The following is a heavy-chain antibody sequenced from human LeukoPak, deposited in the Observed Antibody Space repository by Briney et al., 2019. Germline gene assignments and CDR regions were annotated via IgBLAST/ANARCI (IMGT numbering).Heavy chain of an antibody. CDR2: ISSGGYST. V-gene: IGHV3-23*01. D-gene: IGHD6-19*01. CDR1: GFTFSSYS. Sequence: GGSLRLSCAASGFTFSSYSMNWVRQAPGKGLEWVSGISSGGYSTNYADSVKGRFTVSRDNSKKTLYLQMNSLRVEDTAVYYCAKGGWLDDYWGQGTLVTVSS. J-gene: IGHJ4*02. CDR3: AKGGWLDDY.